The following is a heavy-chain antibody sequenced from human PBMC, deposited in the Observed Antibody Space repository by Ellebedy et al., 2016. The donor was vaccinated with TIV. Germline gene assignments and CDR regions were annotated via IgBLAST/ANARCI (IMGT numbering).Heavy chain of an antibody. D-gene: IGHD2-2*02. Sequence: ASVKVSCXASGYTFTSYGISWVRQAPGQGLEWMGWISAYNGNTNYAQKLQGRVTMTTDTSTSTAYMELSSLRSEDTAVYYCARLGYCSSTSCYSYYYYGMDVWGQGTTVTVSS. V-gene: IGHV1-18*01. J-gene: IGHJ6*02. CDR3: ARLGYCSSTSCYSYYYYGMDV. CDR1: GYTFTSYG. CDR2: ISAYNGNT.